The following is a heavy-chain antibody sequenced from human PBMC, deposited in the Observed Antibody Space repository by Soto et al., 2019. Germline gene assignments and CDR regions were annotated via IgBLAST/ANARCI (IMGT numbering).Heavy chain of an antibody. CDR1: GGTFSSYA. V-gene: IGHV1-69*13. Sequence: GASVKVSCKASGGTFSSYAISWVRQAPGQGLEWMGGIIPIFGTANYAQKFQGRVTITADESTSTAYMELSSLRSEDTAVYYCARGVGDTMIVVAPGWFDPWGQGTLVTVSS. CDR3: ARGVGDTMIVVAPGWFDP. D-gene: IGHD3-22*01. CDR2: IIPIFGTA. J-gene: IGHJ5*02.